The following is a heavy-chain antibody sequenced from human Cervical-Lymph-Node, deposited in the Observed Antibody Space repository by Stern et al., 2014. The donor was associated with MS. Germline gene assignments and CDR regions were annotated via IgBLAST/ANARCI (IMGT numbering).Heavy chain of an antibody. D-gene: IGHD6-13*01. CDR3: VRDPASGGYYFDH. V-gene: IGHV1-46*01. Sequence: DQLVESGAEVMQPGASVKVSCKASGFTFTSYYMHCVRQAPGQGLEWMGMINPDSDNTIYAQKFLGRVTMTRDTSTSTVYMELSRLTSEDTAVYYCVRDPASGGYYFDHWGQGTLVTVSS. CDR1: GFTFTSYY. J-gene: IGHJ4*02. CDR2: INPDSDNT.